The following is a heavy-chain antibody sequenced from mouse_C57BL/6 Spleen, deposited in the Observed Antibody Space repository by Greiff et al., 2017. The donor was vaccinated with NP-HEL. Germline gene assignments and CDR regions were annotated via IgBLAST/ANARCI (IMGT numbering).Heavy chain of an antibody. CDR1: GFTFSSYA. CDR2: ISDGGSYT. V-gene: IGHV5-4*01. D-gene: IGHD1-1*01. J-gene: IGHJ1*03. CDR3: ARDRRTTVVATRGYFDV. Sequence: EVHLVESGGGLVKPGGSLKLSCAASGFTFSSYAMSWVRQTPEKRLEWVATISDGGSYTYYPDNVKGRFTISRDNAKNNLYLQMSHLKSEDTAMYYCARDRRTTVVATRGYFDVWGTGTTVTVSS.